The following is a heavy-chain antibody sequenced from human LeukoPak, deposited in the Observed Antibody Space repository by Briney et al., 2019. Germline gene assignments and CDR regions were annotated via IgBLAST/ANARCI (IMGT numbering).Heavy chain of an antibody. D-gene: IGHD1-1*01. V-gene: IGHV1-2*02. CDR3: GREPRVDNPRDY. CDR2: INPNSGGT. CDR1: GYTFTGYY. Sequence: ASVKVSCKASGYTFTGYYMHWVRQAPGQGLEWMGWINPNSGGTNYAQKFQGRVTMTRDTSISTAYMELSRLRSDDTAVYYCGREPRVDNPRDYWGQGTLVTVSS. J-gene: IGHJ4*02.